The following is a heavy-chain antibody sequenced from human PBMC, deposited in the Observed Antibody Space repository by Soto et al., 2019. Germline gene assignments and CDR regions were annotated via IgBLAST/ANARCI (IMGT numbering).Heavy chain of an antibody. J-gene: IGHJ4*02. CDR2: VSYSGGT. D-gene: IGHD5-12*01. CDR3: ASVEASAGNLAPYYFDS. V-gene: IGHV4-59*01. CDR1: GGSISRYY. Sequence: SSETLSLTCTVSGGSISRYYWSWIRLPPGKGLEWIGYVSYSGGTNYNPSLKGRITISLDTSKTQFSLKLSSATAADTALYFCASVEASAGNLAPYYFDSWGQGTLVTVSS.